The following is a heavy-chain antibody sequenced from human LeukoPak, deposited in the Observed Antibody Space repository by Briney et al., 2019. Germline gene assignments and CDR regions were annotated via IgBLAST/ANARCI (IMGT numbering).Heavy chain of an antibody. CDR3: ARDGSQPSYYYDSSGYQPSDAFDI. V-gene: IGHV4-4*07. CDR1: GGSISSYY. CDR2: IYTSGST. Sequence: PPEALSLTCTVSGGSISSYYWRWIRQPAGKGLEWIGRIYTSGSTDYNPSLKSRVTMSVDTFKNQFSLKLSSVTAADTAVYYCARDGSQPSYYYDSSGYQPSDAFDIWDQGTMVTVSS. J-gene: IGHJ3*02. D-gene: IGHD3-22*01.